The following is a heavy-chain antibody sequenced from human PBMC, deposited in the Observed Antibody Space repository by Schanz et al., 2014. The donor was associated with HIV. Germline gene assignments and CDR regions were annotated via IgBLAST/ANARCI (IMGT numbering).Heavy chain of an antibody. J-gene: IGHJ6*02. CDR1: GFTFSTSS. V-gene: IGHV3-21*01. CDR3: AREKSDWYLIDYYYYYGMDV. D-gene: IGHD2-21*02. CDR2: ISSTSANI. Sequence: DVRLVESGGGLVKPGGSLRLSCAASGFTFSTSSLNWVRQAPGKGLEWISFISSTSANIYYADSVKGRFTISRDNAKNSLYLEMNSLRAEDTAVYYCAREKSDWYLIDYYYYYGMDVWGQGTTVTVSS.